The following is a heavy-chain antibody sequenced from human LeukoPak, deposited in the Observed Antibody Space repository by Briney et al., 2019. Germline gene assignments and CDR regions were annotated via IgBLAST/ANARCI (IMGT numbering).Heavy chain of an antibody. J-gene: IGHJ4*02. CDR1: GFTFGTSA. CDR2: FGRSGSDT. V-gene: IGHV3-23*01. CDR3: AKGSLGGWYYFDY. D-gene: IGHD6-19*01. Sequence: GGSLRLSCVASGFTFGTSAMSWVRQAPGKGPEWVSTFGRSGSDTYYSDSVKGRFTIFRDNSKNTLYLQMNSLRDEDTAVYYCAKGSLGGWYYFDYWGQGTLVTVSS.